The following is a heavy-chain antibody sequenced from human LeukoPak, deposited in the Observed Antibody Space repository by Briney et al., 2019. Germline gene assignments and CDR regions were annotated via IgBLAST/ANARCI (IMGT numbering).Heavy chain of an antibody. CDR3: ARGGIAVANSNWFDP. CDR1: GYSFTSYW. D-gene: IGHD6-19*01. CDR2: IYPGDSDT. J-gene: IGHJ5*02. Sequence: GESLKISCKGSGYSFTSYWIGWARQMPGKGLEWMGIIYPGDSDTRYSPSFQGQVTISADKSISTAYLQWNSLKASDTAMYYCARGGIAVANSNWFDPWGQGTLVTHSS. V-gene: IGHV5-51*01.